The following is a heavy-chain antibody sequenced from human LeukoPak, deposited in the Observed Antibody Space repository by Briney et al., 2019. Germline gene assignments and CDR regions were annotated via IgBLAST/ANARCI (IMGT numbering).Heavy chain of an antibody. Sequence: PGGSLRLSCSASGFTFSYYAIHWVRQAPGKGLEWVALIWSDGSNKYYADSVKGRITISRDNSKNTVYLQMNSLRAEDTAVYSCARATWIQSTRGYWYFDLWGRGTLVTVSS. J-gene: IGHJ2*01. V-gene: IGHV3-33*01. CDR3: ARATWIQSTRGYWYFDL. D-gene: IGHD5-18*01. CDR1: GFTFSYYA. CDR2: IWSDGSNK.